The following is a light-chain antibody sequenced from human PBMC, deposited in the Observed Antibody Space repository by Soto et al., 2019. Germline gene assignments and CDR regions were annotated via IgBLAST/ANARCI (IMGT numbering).Light chain of an antibody. CDR2: DVS. J-gene: IGLJ1*01. Sequence: QSALTQPASVSGSPGQSITISCTGTSSDVGGYNYVSWYQKHPGTAPKFMIYDVSNRPSGVSNRFSGSKSGNTASLTISWLQAEYEADYYCSSYTTSNTRQIVFGTGTKVTV. CDR3: SSYTTSNTRQIV. CDR1: SSDVGGYNY. V-gene: IGLV2-14*01.